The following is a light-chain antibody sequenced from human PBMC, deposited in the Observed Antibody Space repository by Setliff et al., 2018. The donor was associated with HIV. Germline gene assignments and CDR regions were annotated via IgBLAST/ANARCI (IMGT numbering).Light chain of an antibody. CDR2: GNS. CDR3: QAWDSSTYV. V-gene: IGLV1-40*01. Sequence: QSVLTQPPSVSGAPGQRVTISCTGSSSNIGAGSDVHWYQQLPGTAPTLLIYGNSKRPSGIPERFSGSNSGNTATLTISGTQAMDEADYYCQAWDSSTYVFGTGTKVTV. J-gene: IGLJ1*01. CDR1: SSNIGAGSD.